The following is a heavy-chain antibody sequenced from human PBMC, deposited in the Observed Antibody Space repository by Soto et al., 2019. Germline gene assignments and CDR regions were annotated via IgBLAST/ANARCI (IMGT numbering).Heavy chain of an antibody. J-gene: IGHJ6*02. CDR2: IYYSGST. D-gene: IGHD2-15*01. CDR3: ARNPCGGSGGSCYSGGYYYYYNGMDV. Sequence: SETLSLTCTVSGGSISSYDWSWIRQPPGKGLEWIGYIYYSGSTNYNPSLKSRVTISVDTSKNQFSLKLSSVTAADTAVYYCARNPCGGSGGSCYSGGYYYYYNGMDVWGQGTTVTVSS. CDR1: GGSISSYD. V-gene: IGHV4-59*01.